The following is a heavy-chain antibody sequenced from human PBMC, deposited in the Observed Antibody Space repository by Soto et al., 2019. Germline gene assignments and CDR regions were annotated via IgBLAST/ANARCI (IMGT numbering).Heavy chain of an antibody. CDR3: ARGSTLPY. CDR1: GGSISSSSYY. J-gene: IGHJ4*02. V-gene: IGHV4-39*07. CDR2: IYYSGST. Sequence: SETLSLTCTVSGGSISSSSYYWGWIRQPPGKGLEWIGYIYYSGSTYYNPSLKSRVTISVDTSKNQFSLKLTSVTAADTAVYYCARGSTLPYWGQGTLVTVSS.